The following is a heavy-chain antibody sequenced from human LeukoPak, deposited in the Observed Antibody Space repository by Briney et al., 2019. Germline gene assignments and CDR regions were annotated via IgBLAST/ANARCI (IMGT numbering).Heavy chain of an antibody. V-gene: IGHV3-53*01. CDR1: GFTVSSNS. D-gene: IGHD2-2*01. CDR3: AKDPDCSSTSCYWAYWVAFDI. CDR2: IYSDNT. Sequence: GGSLRLSCTVSGFTVSSNSMSWVRQAPGKGLEWVSFIYSDNTHYSDSVKGRFTISRDNSKNTLYLQMNSLRAEDTAVYYCAKDPDCSSTSCYWAYWVAFDIWGQGTMVTVSS. J-gene: IGHJ3*02.